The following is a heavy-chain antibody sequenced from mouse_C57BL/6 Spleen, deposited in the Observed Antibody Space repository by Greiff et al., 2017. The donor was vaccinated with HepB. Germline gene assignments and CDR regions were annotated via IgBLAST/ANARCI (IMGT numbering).Heavy chain of an antibody. CDR3: ASLYGSSYGYWYFDV. J-gene: IGHJ1*03. CDR1: GYSITSGYY. V-gene: IGHV3-6*01. CDR2: ISYDGSN. D-gene: IGHD1-1*01. Sequence: VQLKESGPGLVKPSQSLSLTCSVTGYSITSGYYWNWIRQFPGNKLEWLGYISYDGSNNYNPSLKNRISITRDTSKNQFFLKLNSVTTEDTAKYYGASLYGSSYGYWYFDVWGTGTTVTVSS.